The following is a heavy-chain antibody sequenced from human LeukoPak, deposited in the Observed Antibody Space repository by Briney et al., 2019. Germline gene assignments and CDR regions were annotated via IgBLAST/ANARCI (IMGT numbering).Heavy chain of an antibody. CDR1: GFTFYDYG. CDR3: ARDLLVGGSGYHY. J-gene: IGHJ4*02. CDR2: IKQDGSEK. D-gene: IGHD3-22*01. V-gene: IGHV3-7*01. Sequence: GGSLRLSCAASGFTFYDYGMSWVRQAPGKGREWVANIKQDGSEKYYVDSVKGRFTISREKAKNSLYLQMNSLRAEDTAVYYCARDLLVGGSGYHYWGQGTLVTVSS.